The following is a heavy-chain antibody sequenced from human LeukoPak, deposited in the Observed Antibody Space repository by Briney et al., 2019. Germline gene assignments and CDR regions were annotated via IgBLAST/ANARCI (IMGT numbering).Heavy chain of an antibody. CDR3: AREGEYSSSWYLGY. D-gene: IGHD6-13*01. CDR2: IYHSGST. CDR1: GYSISSGYY. J-gene: IGHJ4*02. Sequence: SETLSLTCTVSGYSISSGYYWGWIRQPPGKGLEWIGSIYHSGSTNYNPSLKSRVTMSVDTSKNQFSLKLSSVTAADTAVYYCAREGEYSSSWYLGYWGQGTLVTVSS. V-gene: IGHV4-38-2*02.